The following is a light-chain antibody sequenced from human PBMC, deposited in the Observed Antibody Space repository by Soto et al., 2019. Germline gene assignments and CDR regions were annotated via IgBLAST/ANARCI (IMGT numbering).Light chain of an antibody. Sequence: ESVLTQSPGTLSLSPGERATLSCRASQSVTSSYLAWYQQKPGQAPRLLIYGASSRATGIPDRFSGSVSGTDFTLTISRLEPEDFAVYYCQQYGSSPRAFGQGTKVEIK. CDR2: GAS. CDR3: QQYGSSPRA. V-gene: IGKV3-20*01. J-gene: IGKJ1*01. CDR1: QSVTSSY.